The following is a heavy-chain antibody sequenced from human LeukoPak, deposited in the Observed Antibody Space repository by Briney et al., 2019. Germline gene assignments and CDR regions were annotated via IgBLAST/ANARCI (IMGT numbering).Heavy chain of an antibody. CDR2: MNSNSGNT. Sequence: ASVKVSCKASGYTFNIYDINWVRQAPGQGLEWMGWMNSNSGNTGYAQKFQGRVTMTRNTSITTAYMELRSLKSDDTAVYYCAREDYYGSGSFSNWLDPWGQGTLVTVSS. J-gene: IGHJ5*02. CDR1: GYTFNIYD. CDR3: AREDYYGSGSFSNWLDP. V-gene: IGHV1-8*01. D-gene: IGHD3-10*01.